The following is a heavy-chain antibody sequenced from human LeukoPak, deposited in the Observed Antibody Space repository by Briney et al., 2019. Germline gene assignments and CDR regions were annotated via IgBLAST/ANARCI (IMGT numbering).Heavy chain of an antibody. CDR3: ARDSVWGQSSSWYHGLDY. D-gene: IGHD6-13*01. Sequence: SVKVSCKASGGTFNSYAISWVRQAPGQGLEWMGGIIPIFGTANYAQKFQGRVTITADKSTSTAYMELSSLRSEDTAVYYCARDSVWGQSSSWYHGLDYWGQGTLVTVSS. CDR1: GGTFNSYA. V-gene: IGHV1-69*06. J-gene: IGHJ4*02. CDR2: IIPIFGTA.